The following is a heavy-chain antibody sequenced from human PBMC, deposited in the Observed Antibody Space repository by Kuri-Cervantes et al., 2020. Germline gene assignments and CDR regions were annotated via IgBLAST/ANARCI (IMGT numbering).Heavy chain of an antibody. J-gene: IGHJ4*02. CDR2: ISYDGSNK. Sequence: GGSLRLSCAASGFTFSSYAMHWVRQAPGKGLEWVAVISYDGSNKYYADSVKGRFTISRDNAKNSLYLQMNSLRAEDTAVYYCAREWSGYYDSSGYMAAYFDYWGQGTLVTVSS. V-gene: IGHV3-30-3*01. CDR3: AREWSGYYDSSGYMAAYFDY. CDR1: GFTFSSYA. D-gene: IGHD3-22*01.